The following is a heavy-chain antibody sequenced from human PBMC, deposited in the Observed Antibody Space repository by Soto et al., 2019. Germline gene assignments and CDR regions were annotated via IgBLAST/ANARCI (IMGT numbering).Heavy chain of an antibody. Sequence: QVQLQESGPGLVKPSQTLSLTCTVSGGSISSGGYSWSWIRQHPGKGLEWIGYIYYSGSTYYNPSLKSRVTISVDTSKNQFSRKLSSVTAADTAVYYCARVPVPGWGAVAGTLDYWGQGTLVTVSS. CDR2: IYYSGST. V-gene: IGHV4-31*03. J-gene: IGHJ4*02. CDR1: GGSISSGGYS. D-gene: IGHD6-19*01. CDR3: ARVPVPGWGAVAGTLDY.